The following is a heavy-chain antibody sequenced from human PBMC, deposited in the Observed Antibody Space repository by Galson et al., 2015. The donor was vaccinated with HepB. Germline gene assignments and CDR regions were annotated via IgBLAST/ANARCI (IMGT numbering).Heavy chain of an antibody. Sequence: TLSLTCTVSGGSISSGGYYWSWIRQHPGKGLEWIGYIYYSGSTYYNPSLKSRVTISVDTSKNQFSLKLSSVTAADTAVYYCARAPSPDTYYYDSSGYYPLDYWVQGTLVTVSS. J-gene: IGHJ4*02. CDR1: GGSISSGGYY. V-gene: IGHV4-31*03. CDR2: IYYSGST. D-gene: IGHD3-22*01. CDR3: ARAPSPDTYYYDSSGYYPLDY.